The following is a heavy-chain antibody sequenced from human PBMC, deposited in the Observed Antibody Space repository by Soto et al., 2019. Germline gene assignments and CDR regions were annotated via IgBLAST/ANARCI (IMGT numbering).Heavy chain of an antibody. CDR3: AKDRRAGGNSAFYFDF. V-gene: IGHV3-23*01. Sequence: GGSLRLSCAASGFNFSNYAMSWVRQAPGKGLEWVSLISATGGGTYYADSVKGRFTISRDNSYNTLYLQVHSLTAEDTAVYYCAKDRRAGGNSAFYFDFWGQGAQVTVSS. CDR2: ISATGGGT. J-gene: IGHJ4*02. CDR1: GFNFSNYA. D-gene: IGHD3-16*01.